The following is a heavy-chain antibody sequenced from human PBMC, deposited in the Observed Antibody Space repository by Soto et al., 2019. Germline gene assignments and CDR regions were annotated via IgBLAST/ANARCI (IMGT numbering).Heavy chain of an antibody. D-gene: IGHD6-6*01. J-gene: IGHJ4*02. V-gene: IGHV3-23*01. Sequence: PGGSLRLSCAASGFTFSNYAMNWVRQAPGKGLEWVSVITNGGGSTFYADSVKGRFTVSRDNSKNTLFLQMNSLRAEDTALYYCANRGVVAGREYYFDYWGQGTLVTVSS. CDR2: ITNGGGST. CDR3: ANRGVVAGREYYFDY. CDR1: GFTFSNYA.